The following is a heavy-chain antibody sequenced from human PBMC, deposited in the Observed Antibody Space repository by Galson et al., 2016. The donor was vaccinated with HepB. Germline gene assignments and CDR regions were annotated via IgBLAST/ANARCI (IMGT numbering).Heavy chain of an antibody. CDR2: ISGSGGST. D-gene: IGHD4-17*01. J-gene: IGHJ4*02. CDR1: GFTFSSYA. V-gene: IGHV3-23*01. Sequence: SLRLSCAASGFTFSSYAMSWVRQAPGKGLEWVSAISGSGGSTYYADSVKGRFTISRDNSKNTLYLQMNSLRVDDTAVYYCARLYGDVTLFDYWGQGTLVTVSS. CDR3: ARLYGDVTLFDY.